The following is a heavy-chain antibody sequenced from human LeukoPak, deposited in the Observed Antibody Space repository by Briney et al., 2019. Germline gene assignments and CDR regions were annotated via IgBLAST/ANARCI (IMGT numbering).Heavy chain of an antibody. D-gene: IGHD3-16*01. J-gene: IGHJ5*02. CDR1: GGSISSSRYY. Sequence: SETLSLTCTVSGGSISSSRYYWGWIRQPPGKGLGWLGSIYYSGSTSYHPSFKGRVTLSVTTPRNRFFLKLSSLAAADTAVYYCAHLGPYGAFDPWGQGNLVTVSS. CDR3: AHLGPYGAFDP. CDR2: IYYSGST. V-gene: IGHV4-39*01.